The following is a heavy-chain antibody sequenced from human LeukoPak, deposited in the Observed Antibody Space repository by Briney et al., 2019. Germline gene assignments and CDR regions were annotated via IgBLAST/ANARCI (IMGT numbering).Heavy chain of an antibody. V-gene: IGHV1-69*13. CDR3: ARENTAMVYFDY. Sequence: SVKVSCKASGGTFSSYAISWVRQAPGQGLEWMGGIIPIFGTANYAQKFQGRVTITADESTSTAYMELSSLRSEDTAVYYCARENTAMVYFDYWGQGTLVTVSS. CDR2: IIPIFGTA. D-gene: IGHD5-18*01. J-gene: IGHJ4*02. CDR1: GGTFSSYA.